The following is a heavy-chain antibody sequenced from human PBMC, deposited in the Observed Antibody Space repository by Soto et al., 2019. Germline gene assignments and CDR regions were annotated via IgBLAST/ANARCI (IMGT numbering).Heavy chain of an antibody. Sequence: EVQLLESGGDLVQPGGSLRLSCAASGFTFSSYAMSWVRQAPGKGLEWVSGISGSGGSTYYADSVEGRFTISRDNSKNTLYLQVNSLRAEDTAIYYCAKDRKSGSGWYWDYWGQGTLVTVSS. CDR2: ISGSGGST. D-gene: IGHD6-19*01. CDR1: GFTFSSYA. V-gene: IGHV3-23*01. CDR3: AKDRKSGSGWYWDY. J-gene: IGHJ4*02.